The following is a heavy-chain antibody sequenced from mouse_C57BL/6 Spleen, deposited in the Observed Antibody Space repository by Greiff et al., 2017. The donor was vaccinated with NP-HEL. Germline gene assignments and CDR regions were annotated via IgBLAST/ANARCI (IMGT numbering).Heavy chain of an antibody. CDR2: IDPSDSYT. D-gene: IGHD2-10*01. J-gene: IGHJ3*01. Sequence: QVQLQQSGAELVKPGASVKLSCKASGYTFTSYWMQWVKQRPGQGLEWIGEIDPSDSYTNYNQKFKGKATLTVDTSSSTAYMQLSSLTSEDSAVYYCASPTMVPFAYWGQGTLVTVSA. CDR3: ASPTMVPFAY. V-gene: IGHV1-50*01. CDR1: GYTFTSYW.